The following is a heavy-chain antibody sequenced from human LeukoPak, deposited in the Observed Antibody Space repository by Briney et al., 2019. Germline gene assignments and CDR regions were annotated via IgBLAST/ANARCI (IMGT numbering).Heavy chain of an antibody. CDR1: GFTFSDYY. J-gene: IGHJ5*02. CDR3: ARVNAVTVRGVIDRFDP. CDR2: ISSSGSTI. V-gene: IGHV3-11*01. D-gene: IGHD3-10*01. Sequence: GGSLRLSCAASGFTFSDYYMSWIRQAPGKGLEWVSYISSSGSTIYYADSVKGRFTISRDNAKNSLYLQMNSLRAEDTAVYYCARVNAVTVRGVIDRFDPWGQGTLVTVSS.